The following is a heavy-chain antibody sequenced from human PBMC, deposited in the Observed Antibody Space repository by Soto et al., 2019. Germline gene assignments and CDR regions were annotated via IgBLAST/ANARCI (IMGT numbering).Heavy chain of an antibody. J-gene: IGHJ6*02. CDR2: INAGNGNT. Sequence: ASVKVSCKASGYTFTSYAMHWVRQAPGQRLEWMGWINAGNGNTKYSQKFQGRVTITRDTSASTAYMELSSLRSEDTAVYYCARDYYGSGSYGPNYYYDGKDVWGQGTTVTVSS. CDR1: GYTFTSYA. CDR3: ARDYYGSGSYGPNYYYDGKDV. D-gene: IGHD3-10*01. V-gene: IGHV1-3*01.